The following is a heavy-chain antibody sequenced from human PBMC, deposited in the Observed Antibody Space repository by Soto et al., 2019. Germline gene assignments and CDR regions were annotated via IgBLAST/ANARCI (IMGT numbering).Heavy chain of an antibody. V-gene: IGHV3-23*01. CDR2: VSGSGVTT. CDR3: QD. CDR1: GFTFNTYA. Sequence: ESGGGLVQPGGSLRLSCAASGFTFNTYAMNWVRQAPGKGLEWVSAVSGSGVTTYYADSVKGRFTISRDNSKNTLYVQMNSLRTEDTAVYYFQDWGQGTLVTVSS. J-gene: IGHJ1*01.